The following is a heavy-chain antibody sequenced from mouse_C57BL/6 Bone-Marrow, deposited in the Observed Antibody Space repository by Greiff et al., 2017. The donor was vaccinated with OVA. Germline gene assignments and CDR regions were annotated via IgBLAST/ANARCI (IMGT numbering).Heavy chain of an antibody. CDR2: IDPSDSYT. Sequence: QVQLQQPGAELVRPGTSVKLSCKASGYTFTSYWMHWVKQRPGQGLEWIGVIDPSDSYTNYNQKFKGKATLTVDTSSSTAYMQPSSLTSEDSAVYYCARPYGNYEDYYAMDYWGQGTSVTVSS. CDR3: ARPYGNYEDYYAMDY. CDR1: GYTFTSYW. V-gene: IGHV1-59*01. J-gene: IGHJ4*01. D-gene: IGHD2-1*01.